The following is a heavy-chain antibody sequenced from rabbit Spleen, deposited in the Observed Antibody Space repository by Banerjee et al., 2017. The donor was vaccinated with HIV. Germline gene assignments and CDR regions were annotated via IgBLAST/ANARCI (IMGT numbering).Heavy chain of an antibody. V-gene: IGHV1S40*01. CDR1: GFSFSSIHW. D-gene: IGHD4-1*01. J-gene: IGHJ6*01. Sequence: QSLEESGGDLVKPGASLTLTCTASGFSFSSIHWIYWVRQAPGKGLEWIGTIYAGSTGTIDYASWAKGRFTISKTSSTTVTLQMTSLTAADTATYFCARDLAGVIGWNFGWWGPGTLVTVS. CDR3: ARDLAGVIGWNFGW. CDR2: IYAGSTGTI.